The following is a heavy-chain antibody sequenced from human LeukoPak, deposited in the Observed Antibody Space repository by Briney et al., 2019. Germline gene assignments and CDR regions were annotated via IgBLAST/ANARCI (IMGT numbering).Heavy chain of an antibody. CDR2: IYSGGST. V-gene: IGHV3-53*01. CDR1: GFTVSSNY. D-gene: IGHD3-10*01. CDR3: ARDLGGSGDSGAPWYYYHMDV. Sequence: GGSLRLSCAASGFTVSSNYMSWVRQAPGKGLEWVSVIYSGGSTYYADSVKGRFTISGDNSKNTLYLQMNSLRAEDTAVYYCARDLGGSGDSGAPWYYYHMDVWGKGTTVTVSS. J-gene: IGHJ6*03.